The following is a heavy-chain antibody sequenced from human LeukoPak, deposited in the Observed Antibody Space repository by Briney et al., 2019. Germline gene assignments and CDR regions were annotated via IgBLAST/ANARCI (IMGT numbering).Heavy chain of an antibody. J-gene: IGHJ5*02. D-gene: IGHD1-1*01. CDR2: INPNSGGT. CDR3: ARTVVAGENWWFDP. Sequence: ASVKVSCKASGYTFTGYYMHWVRQAPGQGLEWMGWINPNSGGTNYAQKFQGRVTMTRDTSISTAYMELGRLRSDDTAVYYCARTVVAGENWWFDPWGQGTLVTVSS. CDR1: GYTFTGYY. V-gene: IGHV1-2*02.